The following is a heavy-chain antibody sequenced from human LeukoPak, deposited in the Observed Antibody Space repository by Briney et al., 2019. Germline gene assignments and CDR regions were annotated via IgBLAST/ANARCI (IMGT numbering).Heavy chain of an antibody. V-gene: IGHV4-59*08. CDR3: ARLEAGYCSGGSCPYYGMDV. Sequence: SETLSLTCTVSGGSISSCYWSWIRQPPGKGLEWIGYIYYSGSTNYNPSLKSRVTISVDTSKNQFSLKLSSVTAADTAVYYSARLEAGYCSGGSCPYYGMDVWGQGTTVTVSS. D-gene: IGHD2-15*01. CDR1: GGSISSCY. J-gene: IGHJ6*02. CDR2: IYYSGST.